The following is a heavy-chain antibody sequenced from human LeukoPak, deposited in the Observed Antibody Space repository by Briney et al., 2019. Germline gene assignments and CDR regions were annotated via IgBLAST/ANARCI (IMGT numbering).Heavy chain of an antibody. CDR2: ISSSSSYI. V-gene: IGHV3-21*01. CDR3: ARDQVSVAGTGIDY. CDR1: GFTFSSYS. Sequence: GGSLRLSCAASGFTFSSYSMNWVRQAPGKGLEWVSSISSSSSYIYYADSVKGRFTISRDNAKNSLYLQMNSLRAEDTAVYYCARDQVSVAGTGIDYWGQGTLVTVSS. J-gene: IGHJ4*02. D-gene: IGHD6-19*01.